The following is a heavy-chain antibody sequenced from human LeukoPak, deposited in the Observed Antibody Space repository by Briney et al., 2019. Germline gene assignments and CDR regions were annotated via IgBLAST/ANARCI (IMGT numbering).Heavy chain of an antibody. Sequence: SETLSLTCTVSGGSISSSSYYWGWIRQPPGKGLEWIGSIYYSGSTHYNPSLKSRVTISLDTSKNQFSLNLSSVTAADTALYYCARDRSGDYELGWFDPWGQGTLVTVSS. V-gene: IGHV4-39*07. J-gene: IGHJ5*02. CDR1: GGSISSSSYY. CDR3: ARDRSGDYELGWFDP. D-gene: IGHD4-17*01. CDR2: IYYSGST.